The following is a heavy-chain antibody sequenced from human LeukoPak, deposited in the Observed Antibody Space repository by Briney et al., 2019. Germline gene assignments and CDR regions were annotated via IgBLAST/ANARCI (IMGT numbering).Heavy chain of an antibody. V-gene: IGHV4-31*03. Sequence: PSQTLSLTCTVSGGSISSGGYCWSWIRQHPGKGLEWIGYIYYSGSTYYNPSLKSRVTISVDTSKNQFSQKLSSVTAADTAVYYCARASYGSGSLFDYWGQGTLVTVSS. CDR2: IYYSGST. D-gene: IGHD3-10*01. CDR3: ARASYGSGSLFDY. J-gene: IGHJ4*02. CDR1: GGSISSGGYC.